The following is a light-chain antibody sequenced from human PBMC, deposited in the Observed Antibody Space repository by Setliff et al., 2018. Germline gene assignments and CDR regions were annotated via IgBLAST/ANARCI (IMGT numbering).Light chain of an antibody. CDR1: SSDVGGYKY. J-gene: IGLJ1*01. Sequence: QSALTQPRSVSGSPGQSVTISCTGTSSDVGGYKYVSWYQQHPGKAPKLMIYEVSKRPSGVPDRFSGSKSGNTASLTVSGLQAEDEADYYCSSYAGSNNFPYVFGTGTKVTVL. V-gene: IGLV2-8*01. CDR3: SSYAGSNNFPYV. CDR2: EVS.